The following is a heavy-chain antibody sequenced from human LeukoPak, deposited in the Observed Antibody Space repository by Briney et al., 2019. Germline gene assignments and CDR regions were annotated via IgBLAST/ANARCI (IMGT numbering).Heavy chain of an antibody. J-gene: IGHJ4*02. Sequence: GGSLRLSCAASGFTFSNYGMHWVRQAPGKGLEWLALISNHGNRKYYADAVKGRFTISRDNSKNTFYLQMNSLRADDMAVYYCAKGDHAVDGSDLDYWGQGTLVTVSS. CDR2: ISNHGNRK. V-gene: IGHV3-30*18. D-gene: IGHD6-19*01. CDR1: GFTFSNYG. CDR3: AKGDHAVDGSDLDY.